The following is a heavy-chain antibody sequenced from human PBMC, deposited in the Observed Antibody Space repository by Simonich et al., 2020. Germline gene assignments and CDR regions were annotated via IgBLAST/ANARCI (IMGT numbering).Heavy chain of an antibody. CDR1: GFTFSSYW. D-gene: IGHD7-27*01. CDR2: INSDGSST. CDR3: ANSWGSGAFDI. J-gene: IGHJ3*02. V-gene: IGHV3-74*01. Sequence: EVQLVESGGGLVQPGGSLRLSCAASGFTFSSYWLHWVRQAPGNGLVWVSRINSDGSSTRYADSVKGRFTISRDNAKNTLYLQMNSLRAEDTAVYYCANSWGSGAFDIWGQGTMVTVSS.